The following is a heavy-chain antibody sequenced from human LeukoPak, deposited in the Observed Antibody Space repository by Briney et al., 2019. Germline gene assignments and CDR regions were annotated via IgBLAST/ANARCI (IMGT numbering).Heavy chain of an antibody. Sequence: SETLSLTCTVSGGSISSSSSYWGWIRQPPGKGLVWIGSISYTGSTYYNPSLKSRVTISVDTSKNQFSLKLSSVTAADTAVYYCARVLAAAAHFDYWGQGTLVTASS. D-gene: IGHD6-13*01. J-gene: IGHJ4*02. CDR3: ARVLAAAAHFDY. V-gene: IGHV4-39*01. CDR2: ISYTGST. CDR1: GGSISSSSSY.